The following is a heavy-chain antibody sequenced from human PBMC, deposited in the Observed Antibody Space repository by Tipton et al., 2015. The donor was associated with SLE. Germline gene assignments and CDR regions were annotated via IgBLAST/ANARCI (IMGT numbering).Heavy chain of an antibody. Sequence: TLSLTCTVSGGSISSSSYYWGWIRQPPGKGLEWIGSIYYSGSTYYNPSLKSRVTISVDTSKNQFSLRLSSVTAADTAVYYCARRKRIGAAFDIWGQGTMVTVSS. CDR3: ARRKRIGAAFDI. D-gene: IGHD3-10*01. J-gene: IGHJ3*02. V-gene: IGHV4-39*07. CDR1: GGSISSSSYY. CDR2: IYYSGST.